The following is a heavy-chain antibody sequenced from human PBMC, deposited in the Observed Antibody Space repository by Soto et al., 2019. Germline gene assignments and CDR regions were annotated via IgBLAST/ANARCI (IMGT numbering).Heavy chain of an antibody. V-gene: IGHV4-34*01. Sequence: SGTLSLTCAVYGGSFSGYYWSWIRQPPGKGLEWIGEINHSGSTNYNPSFKSRVIISVDTSKNHFSVRLSSVTAADTAVYYRARAYYDTKGYSLDPWGQGTLVTVS. CDR2: INHSGST. CDR3: ARAYYDTKGYSLDP. CDR1: GGSFSGYY. D-gene: IGHD3-16*01. J-gene: IGHJ5*02.